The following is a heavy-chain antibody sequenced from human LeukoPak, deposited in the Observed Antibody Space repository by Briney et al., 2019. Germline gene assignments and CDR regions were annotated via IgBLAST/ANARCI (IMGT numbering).Heavy chain of an antibody. CDR1: GYTFTGYY. V-gene: IGHV1-2*02. D-gene: IGHD3-3*01. J-gene: IGHJ5*02. Sequence: ASVKVSCKASGYTFTGYYMHWVRQAPGQGLEWMGWINPNSGGTNYAQKFQGRVTMTRDTSISTAYTELSRLRSDDTAVYYCAKGSYDFWSGYLPGFDPWGQGTLVTVSS. CDR3: AKGSYDFWSGYLPGFDP. CDR2: INPNSGGT.